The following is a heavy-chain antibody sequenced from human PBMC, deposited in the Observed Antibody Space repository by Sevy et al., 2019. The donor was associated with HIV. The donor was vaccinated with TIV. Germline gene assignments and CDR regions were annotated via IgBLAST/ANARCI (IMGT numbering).Heavy chain of an antibody. D-gene: IGHD2-2*01. J-gene: IGHJ4*02. V-gene: IGHV3-15*01. CDR1: GFTFSNAW. CDR3: TSDIVVVPAASYYFDY. Sequence: GGSLRLSCAASGFTFSNAWMSWVRQAPGKGLEWVGRIKRKTDGGTTDYAAPVKGRFTISRDDSKNTLYLQMNSLKTEDTAVYYCTSDIVVVPAASYYFDYWGQGTLVTVSS. CDR2: IKRKTDGGTT.